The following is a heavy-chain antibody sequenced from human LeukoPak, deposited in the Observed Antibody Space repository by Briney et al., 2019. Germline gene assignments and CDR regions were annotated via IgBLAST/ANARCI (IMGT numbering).Heavy chain of an antibody. V-gene: IGHV1-18*01. CDR1: GYTFTSYG. CDR2: ISAYNGNT. Sequence: VASVKVSCKASGYTFTSYGISWVRQAPGQGLEWMGWISAYNGNTNYAQKLQGRVTMTTDTSTSTAYMELRSLRSDDTAVYYCARDDYGSGSYSFDYWGQGTLVTVSS. J-gene: IGHJ4*02. CDR3: ARDDYGSGSYSFDY. D-gene: IGHD3-10*01.